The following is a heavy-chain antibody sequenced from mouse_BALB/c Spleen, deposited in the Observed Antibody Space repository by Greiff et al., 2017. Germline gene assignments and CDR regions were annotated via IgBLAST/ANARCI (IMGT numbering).Heavy chain of an antibody. V-gene: IGHV2-6-5*01. D-gene: IGHD2-1*01. CDR2: IWGGGST. CDR1: GFSLTDYG. CDR3: AKLPYGRVPLFAY. J-gene: IGHJ3*01. Sequence: VKLMESGPGLVAPSQSLSITCTVSGFSLTDYGVSWIRQPPGKGLEWLGVIWGGGSTYYNSALKSRLSISKDNSKSQVFLKMNSLQTDDTAMYYCAKLPYGRVPLFAYWGQGTLVTVSA.